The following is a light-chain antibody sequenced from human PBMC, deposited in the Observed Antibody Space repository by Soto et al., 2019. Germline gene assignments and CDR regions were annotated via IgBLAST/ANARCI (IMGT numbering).Light chain of an antibody. V-gene: IGKV3-15*01. CDR3: QQYNNWPPST. Sequence: EIVMTQSPATLSVSPGERATLSCRASQSVSKSLAWYQQKPGQAPRLLIFGASTRATGIPARFSGSGSETEFTLTISSLQSEDFAVYYCQQYNNWPPSTFGQGTRLEIK. CDR2: GAS. J-gene: IGKJ5*01. CDR1: QSVSKS.